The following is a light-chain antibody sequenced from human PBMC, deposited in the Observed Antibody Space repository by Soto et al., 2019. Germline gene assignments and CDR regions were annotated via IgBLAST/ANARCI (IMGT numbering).Light chain of an antibody. CDR3: QQYYKPPLT. J-gene: IGKJ4*01. CDR1: QNISNY. Sequence: IQMTQSPSSLSASVGDRVTITCQASQNISNYLSWYQQKPGKAPKLLIYDASTLETGVPSRFTGSGSGTDFTFTISSLQPEDIATYYCQQYYKPPLTFGGGTKVDIK. CDR2: DAS. V-gene: IGKV1-33*01.